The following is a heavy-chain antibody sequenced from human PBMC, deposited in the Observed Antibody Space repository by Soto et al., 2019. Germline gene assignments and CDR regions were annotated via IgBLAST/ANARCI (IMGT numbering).Heavy chain of an antibody. CDR2: IIPIFGTA. Sequence: AVQVSCTASVRTFSIYASTWVRQATGQGLELLGGIIPIFGTANYAQKFQGRVTITADESTSTAYMELSSLRSEDTAVYYCARDRGDFWSGYYADYYYGMDVWGQGTTVTVSS. J-gene: IGHJ6*02. CDR3: ARDRGDFWSGYYADYYYGMDV. D-gene: IGHD3-3*01. V-gene: IGHV1-69*01. CDR1: VRTFSIYA.